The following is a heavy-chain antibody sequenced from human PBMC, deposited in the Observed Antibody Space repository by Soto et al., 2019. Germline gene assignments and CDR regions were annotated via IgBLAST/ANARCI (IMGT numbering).Heavy chain of an antibody. CDR3: ARDDYYYSSGYLVAFDT. CDR1: GFTFSSYS. D-gene: IGHD3-22*01. Sequence: EVQLVESGGGLVQPGGSLRLSCAASGFTFSSYSMNWVRQAPGKGLEWVSYISSSSSTIYYADSVKGRFTISRDNAKNSLYLQMNSLRAEDTAVYYCARDDYYYSSGYLVAFDTWGQGTMVTVSS. J-gene: IGHJ3*02. CDR2: ISSSSSTI. V-gene: IGHV3-48*01.